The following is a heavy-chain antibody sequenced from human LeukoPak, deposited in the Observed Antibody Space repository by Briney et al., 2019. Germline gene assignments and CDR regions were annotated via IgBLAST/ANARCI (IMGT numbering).Heavy chain of an antibody. J-gene: IGHJ6*04. Sequence: GGSLRLSCSASGFTFSSYSMNWVRQAPGKGLEWVSYISSSRSTIYYADSVKGRFTISRDNAKNSLYLQMNSLRAEDTAVYYCAELGITMIGGVWGKGTTVTISS. V-gene: IGHV3-48*04. CDR1: GFTFSSYS. D-gene: IGHD3-10*02. CDR3: AELGITMIGGV. CDR2: ISSSRSTI.